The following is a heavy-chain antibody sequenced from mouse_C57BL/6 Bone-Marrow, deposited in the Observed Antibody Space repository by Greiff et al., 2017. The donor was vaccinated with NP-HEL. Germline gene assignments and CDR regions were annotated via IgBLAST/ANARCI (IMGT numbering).Heavy chain of an antibody. CDR2: IYPVSGET. Sequence: QVQLKESGAELASPGASVTLSCTASGYTFTDHIMNWVKKRPGQGLEWLGRIYPVSGETNYTQKFMGKATFSVDRSSSTVYMVLNSLTSEDPAVYYCGANWDGYFDVWGTGTTVTVSS. D-gene: IGHD4-1*01. CDR3: GANWDGYFDV. CDR1: GYTFTDHI. J-gene: IGHJ1*03. V-gene: IGHV1-11*01.